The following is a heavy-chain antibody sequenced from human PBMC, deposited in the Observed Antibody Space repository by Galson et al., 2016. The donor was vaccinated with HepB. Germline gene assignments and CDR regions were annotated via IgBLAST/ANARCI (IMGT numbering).Heavy chain of an antibody. CDR1: GFTFSDYY. J-gene: IGHJ4*02. D-gene: IGHD4-23*01. V-gene: IGHV3-11*06. CDR2: ISSSSSYT. CDR3: ARAQTTVVTYIDN. Sequence: SLRLSCAASGFTFSDYYMSWIRQAPGKGLEWVSYISSSSSYTNYAESVKGRFTISRDNAKNSLYLQMNSLRAEDTAVYYCARAQTTVVTYIDNWGEGTLVPVS.